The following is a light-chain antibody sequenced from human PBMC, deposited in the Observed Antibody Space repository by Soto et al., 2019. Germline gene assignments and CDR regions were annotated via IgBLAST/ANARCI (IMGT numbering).Light chain of an antibody. CDR1: QSLLHSNGYNY. V-gene: IGKV2-28*01. CDR2: LGS. CDR3: MQALQTPRT. J-gene: IGKJ1*01. Sequence: DIVMTQSPLSLPVTPGEPASISCRSSQSLLHSNGYNYLDWYLQKPGQSPQLLIYLGSNRASGVPDRFSGSGPDTDFTLKISRLEAEDVGVYYCMQALQTPRTFGQGTKVEIK.